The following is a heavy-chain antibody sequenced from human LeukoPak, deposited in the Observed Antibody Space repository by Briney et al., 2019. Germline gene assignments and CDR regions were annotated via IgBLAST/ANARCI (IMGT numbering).Heavy chain of an antibody. V-gene: IGHV1-69*04. CDR3: ARGRGQTENWFDP. CDR2: IIPILGIA. Sequence: GASVKVSCKASGGTFSSYAISWLRQAPGQGLEWMGRIIPILGIANYAQKFQGRVTITADKSTSTAYMELSSLRSEDTAVYYCARGRGQTENWFDPWGQGTLVTVSS. CDR1: GGTFSSYA. J-gene: IGHJ5*02.